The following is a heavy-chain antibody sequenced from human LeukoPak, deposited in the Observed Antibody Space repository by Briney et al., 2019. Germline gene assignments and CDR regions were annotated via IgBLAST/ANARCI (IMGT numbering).Heavy chain of an antibody. CDR1: GYTFTSYG. V-gene: IGHV1-18*04. CDR2: ISAYNGNT. CDR3: ARDCALSRLASMVRGVRPLDY. Sequence: ASVKVSCKASGYTFTSYGISWVRQAPGQGLEWMGWISAYNGNTNYAQKLQGRVTMTTDTSTSTAYMELRSLRSDDTAVYYCARDCALSRLASMVRGVRPLDYWGQGTLVTVSS. J-gene: IGHJ4*02. D-gene: IGHD3-10*01.